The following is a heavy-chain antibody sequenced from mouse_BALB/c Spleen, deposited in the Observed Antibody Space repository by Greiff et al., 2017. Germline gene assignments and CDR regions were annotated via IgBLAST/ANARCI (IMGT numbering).Heavy chain of an antibody. V-gene: IGHV2-6-7*01. Sequence: VQVVESGPGLVAPSQSLSITCTVSGFSLTGYGVNWVRQPPGKGLERLGMIWGDGSTDYNSALKSRLSISKDNSKSQVFLKMNSLQTDDTARYYCARGGYNGFPDYWGQGTTLTVSS. CDR1: GFSLTGYG. D-gene: IGHD1-1*01. CDR2: IWGDGST. J-gene: IGHJ2*01. CDR3: ARGGYNGFPDY.